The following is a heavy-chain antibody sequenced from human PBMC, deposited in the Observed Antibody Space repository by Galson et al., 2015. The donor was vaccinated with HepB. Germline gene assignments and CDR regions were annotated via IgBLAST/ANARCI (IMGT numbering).Heavy chain of an antibody. CDR1: GFNFNSYS. D-gene: IGHD2/OR15-2a*01. J-gene: IGHJ6*02. CDR2: ISGTSGTI. V-gene: IGHV3-48*02. Sequence: SLRLSCAASGFNFNSYSMNWVRQAPGKGPEWLSYISGTSGTIYNADSVTGRVTISRDNAKNLLYLQMNSLRDEDTAVYYCVRDGKYFNGMDAWGQGTTVTVSS. CDR3: VRDGKYFNGMDA.